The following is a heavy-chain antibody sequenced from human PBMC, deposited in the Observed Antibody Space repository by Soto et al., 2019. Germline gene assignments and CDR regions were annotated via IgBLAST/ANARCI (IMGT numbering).Heavy chain of an antibody. CDR3: ASGSRYYYDSSGDYNY. D-gene: IGHD3-22*01. CDR1: GGSISSYY. CDR2: IYYSGST. V-gene: IGHV4-59*01. J-gene: IGHJ4*02. Sequence: PSETLSLTCTVSGGSISSYYWSWIRQPPGKGLEWIGYIYYSGSTNYNPSLKSRVTISVDTSKNQFSLKLSSVTAADTAVYYCASGSRYYYDSSGDYNYWGQGTLVTVSS.